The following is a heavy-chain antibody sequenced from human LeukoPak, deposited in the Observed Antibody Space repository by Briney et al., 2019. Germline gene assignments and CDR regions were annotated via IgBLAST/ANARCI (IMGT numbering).Heavy chain of an antibody. CDR3: ARDLTYDYDSSGYQEVYYYYMDV. Sequence: GASVKVSCKASGYTFTGYYMHWVRQAPGQGLEWMGWINPNSGGTNYAQKLQGRVTMTTDTSTSTAYMELRSLRSDDTAVYYCARDLTYDYDSSGYQEVYYYYMDVWGKGTTVTVSS. CDR1: GYTFTGYY. CDR2: INPNSGGT. V-gene: IGHV1-2*02. D-gene: IGHD3-22*01. J-gene: IGHJ6*03.